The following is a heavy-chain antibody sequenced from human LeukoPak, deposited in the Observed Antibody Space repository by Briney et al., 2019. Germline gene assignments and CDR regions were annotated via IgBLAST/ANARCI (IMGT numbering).Heavy chain of an antibody. CDR1: GFTFSNYG. D-gene: IGHD3-3*01. Sequence: GRSLRLSCAASGFTFSNYGMHWVRQAPGRGLECVAVIWYDGKHQYYADSVKGRFNISRDNPKSMLYLQMNSLRVEDTAVYYCAKGPTQVLRFLRDGKTYYMDVWGKGPRSSSP. CDR2: IWYDGKHQ. J-gene: IGHJ6*03. CDR3: AKGPTQVLRFLRDGKTYYMDV. V-gene: IGHV3-33*06.